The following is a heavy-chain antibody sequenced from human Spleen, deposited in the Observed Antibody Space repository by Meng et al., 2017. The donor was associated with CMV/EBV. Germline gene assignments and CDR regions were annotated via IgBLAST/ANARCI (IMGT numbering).Heavy chain of an antibody. Sequence: FSSSSLMLVRQAPGQGLEWMGGITPAFETADYAQKFRDRVTISRDDSATTAYMEMSSLKSEDTAVYFCARGPRITVGGVIIWPLEDWGQGTLVTVSS. V-gene: IGHV1-69*05. D-gene: IGHD3-16*02. J-gene: IGHJ4*02. CDR3: ARGPRITVGGVIIWPLED. CDR1: FSSSS. CDR2: ITPAFETA.